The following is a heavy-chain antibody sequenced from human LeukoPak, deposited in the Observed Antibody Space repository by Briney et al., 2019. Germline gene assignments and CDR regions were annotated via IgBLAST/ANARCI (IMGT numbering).Heavy chain of an antibody. Sequence: ASVKVSCKASGYTFTSYGISWVRQAPGQGLEWMGWISAYNGNTNYAQKLQGRVTMTTDTSTSTAYMELRSLRSDDTAVYYCARASGNVNCGGDCYGPYFDYWGQGTLVTVSS. D-gene: IGHD2-21*02. CDR1: GYTFTSYG. J-gene: IGHJ4*02. CDR2: ISAYNGNT. V-gene: IGHV1-18*01. CDR3: ARASGNVNCGGDCYGPYFDY.